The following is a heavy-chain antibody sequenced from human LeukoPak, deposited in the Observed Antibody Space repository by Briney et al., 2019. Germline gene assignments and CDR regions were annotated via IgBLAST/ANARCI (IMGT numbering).Heavy chain of an antibody. CDR1: GFTFSSYE. V-gene: IGHV3-48*03. CDR3: ARVGFYAFDI. J-gene: IGHJ3*02. D-gene: IGHD1-26*01. CDR2: ISSSGSTI. Sequence: GGSLRLSCAASGFTFSSYEMNWVRQAPGKGLEWVSYISSSGSTIYYADSVKGRFTISRDNAKNSLYLQMNSLRAEDTAVYYCARVGFYAFDIWGQGTKVTVSS.